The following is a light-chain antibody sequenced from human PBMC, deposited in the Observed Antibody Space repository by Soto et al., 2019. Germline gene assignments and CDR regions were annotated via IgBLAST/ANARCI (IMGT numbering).Light chain of an antibody. CDR2: GSS. CDR1: QSVSNNY. V-gene: IGKV3-20*01. CDR3: QQYGSSPPYT. Sequence: EVVLTQSPGTLSLSPGERATLSCRASQSVSNNYFAWYQQKPGQAPRLLIFGSSDRATGTPDRFSGSGSGTDFTLTISRLETEDFAVYYWQQYGSSPPYTFGQGTKLEIK. J-gene: IGKJ2*01.